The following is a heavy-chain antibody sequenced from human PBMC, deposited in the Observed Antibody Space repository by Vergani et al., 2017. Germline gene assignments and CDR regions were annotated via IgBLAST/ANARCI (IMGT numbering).Heavy chain of an antibody. CDR1: GGSLSSYY. V-gene: IGHV4-59*01. Sequence: QVQLQESGPGLVKPSETLSLTCTVSGGSLSSYYWSWIRQPPGKGLEWIGYIYYSGSSNYNLSLKRRVTISVDTSKNHFSLKLSSVTAADTAVYYCARAPDYSWIFDYWGQGTLVTVSS. CDR3: ARAPDYSWIFDY. D-gene: IGHD4-11*01. CDR2: IYYSGSS. J-gene: IGHJ4*02.